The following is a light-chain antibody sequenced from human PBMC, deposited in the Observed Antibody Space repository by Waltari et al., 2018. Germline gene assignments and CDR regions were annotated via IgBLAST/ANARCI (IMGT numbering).Light chain of an antibody. J-gene: IGLJ2*01. V-gene: IGLV3-21*03. CDR3: QVWDSLVI. CDR2: DDT. Sequence: SYVLPPPPSVSVAPGKTARITCGGNNIGSNSVPWYQQKPGQAPVLVISDDTDRPSGIPERFSGSNSGNTATLTISRVEAGDEADYYCQVWDSLVIFGGGTKLTVL. CDR1: NIGSNS.